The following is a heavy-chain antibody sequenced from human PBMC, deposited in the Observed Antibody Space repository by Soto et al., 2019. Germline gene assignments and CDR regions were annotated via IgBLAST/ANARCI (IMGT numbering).Heavy chain of an antibody. D-gene: IGHD3-3*01. J-gene: IGHJ5*02. Sequence: ASVKVSCKASGGTFSSYAISWVRQAPGQGLEWMGGIIPIFGTANYAQKFQGRVTITADESTSTAYMELSSLRSEDTAVYYCARVSTIFGVVIIPGGWFDPWGQGTLVTV. CDR3: ARVSTIFGVVIIPGGWFDP. CDR1: GGTFSSYA. V-gene: IGHV1-69*13. CDR2: IIPIFGTA.